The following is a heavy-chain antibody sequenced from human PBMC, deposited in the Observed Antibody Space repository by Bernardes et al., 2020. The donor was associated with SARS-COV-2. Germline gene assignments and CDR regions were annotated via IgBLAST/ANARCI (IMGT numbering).Heavy chain of an antibody. Sequence: VGSLSLSCAASGFTFTNHWMHWVRQAPGKGLVWVSRINSDGFSISYADSVKGRFTISRDNAKKILFLQMNSLRAEDTAVYYCARAWSGSSPYFDSWGQGTLVTVSS. V-gene: IGHV3-74*01. CDR3: ARAWSGSSPYFDS. CDR2: INSDGFSI. J-gene: IGHJ4*02. CDR1: GFTFTNHW. D-gene: IGHD1-26*01.